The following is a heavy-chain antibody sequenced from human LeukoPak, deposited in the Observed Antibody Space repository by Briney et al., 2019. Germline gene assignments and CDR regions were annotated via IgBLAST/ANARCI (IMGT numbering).Heavy chain of an antibody. CDR1: GGSFSGYY. CDR2: INHSGST. D-gene: IGHD1-26*01. CDR3: ARGTIVGATTVPFYYYYGMDV. V-gene: IGHV4-34*01. Sequence: SETLSLTCAVYGGSFSGYYWSWIRQPPGKGLEWIGEINHSGSTNYNPSLKSRVTISVDTSKNQFSLKLSSVTAADTAVYYCARGTIVGATTVPFYYYYGMDVWGQGTTVTVSS. J-gene: IGHJ6*02.